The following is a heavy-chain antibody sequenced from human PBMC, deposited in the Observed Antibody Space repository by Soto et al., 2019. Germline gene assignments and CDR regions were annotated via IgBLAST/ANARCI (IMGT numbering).Heavy chain of an antibody. Sequence: PTETLSLTCPVSGGSVSSATYFWSWVRQPPGGGLEWIAYILHSGSSMYNPSLKSRVTISLSTSKTQFSLRLTSVTAADTAVYYCARGMYKSGWNLDLWGQGIVVTVSS. CDR3: ARGMYKSGWNLDL. CDR1: GGSVSSATYF. CDR2: ILHSGSS. J-gene: IGHJ5*02. D-gene: IGHD6-19*01. V-gene: IGHV4-61*01.